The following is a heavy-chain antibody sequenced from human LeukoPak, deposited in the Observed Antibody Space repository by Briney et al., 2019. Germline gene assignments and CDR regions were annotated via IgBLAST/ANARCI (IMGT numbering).Heavy chain of an antibody. CDR1: GFAFNNYA. D-gene: IGHD1-26*01. CDR2: INDNGGQR. J-gene: IGHJ4*02. CDR3: AKTQWKVGATDYFDY. V-gene: IGHV3-23*01. Sequence: GGSLRLSCAASGFAFNNYAMTWIRQAPGKGLEWVSNINDNGGQRHYADSVKGRFTISRDNSKNTLFLQMDSLRAEDTAVYYCAKTQWKVGATDYFDYWGQGILVTVSS.